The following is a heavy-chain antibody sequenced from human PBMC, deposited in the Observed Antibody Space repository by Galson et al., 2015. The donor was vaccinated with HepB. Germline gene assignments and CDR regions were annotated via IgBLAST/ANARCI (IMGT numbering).Heavy chain of an antibody. D-gene: IGHD6-19*01. V-gene: IGHV3-21*01. J-gene: IGHJ4*02. CDR1: GFTLSSYS. CDR3: ARDSTSSGSFYFDY. Sequence: SLRLSCAASGFTLSSYSMNWVRQAPGKGLEWVSSISSSSSYIYYADSVKGRFTISRDNAKNSLYLQMNSLRAEDTAVYYCARDSTSSGSFYFDYWGQVTLVTVSS. CDR2: ISSSSSYI.